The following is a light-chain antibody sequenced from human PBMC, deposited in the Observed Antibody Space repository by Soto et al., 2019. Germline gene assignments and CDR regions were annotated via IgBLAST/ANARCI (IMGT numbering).Light chain of an antibody. V-gene: IGKV4-1*01. CDR3: QQYYTTPQT. J-gene: IGKJ1*01. CDR1: QNLLYSPNNQNY. Sequence: DIVMTQSPDSLAVSLGERATVNCKSSQNLLYSPNNQNYLAWYQQKAGQPPKPLIYWASTRESGVPERFSGSGSGTDFTLTISSLQAEDVAVYYCQQYYTTPQTFGQGTKVDIK. CDR2: WAS.